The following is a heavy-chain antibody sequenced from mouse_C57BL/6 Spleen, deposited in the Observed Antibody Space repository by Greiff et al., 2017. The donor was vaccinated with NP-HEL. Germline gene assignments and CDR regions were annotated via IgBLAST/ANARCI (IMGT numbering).Heavy chain of an antibody. CDR1: GYTFTSYW. J-gene: IGHJ3*01. V-gene: IGHV1-64*01. CDR2: IHPNSGST. Sequence: QVQLQHPLSYLVKPGASVKLSCKASGYTFTSYWMHWVKQRPGQGLEWIGMIHPNSGSTNYTEKFKSKATLTVDKSSSTAYMQLSSLTSEDSAVYYCARDDGSLAYWGQGTLVTVSA. D-gene: IGHD2-3*01. CDR3: ARDDGSLAY.